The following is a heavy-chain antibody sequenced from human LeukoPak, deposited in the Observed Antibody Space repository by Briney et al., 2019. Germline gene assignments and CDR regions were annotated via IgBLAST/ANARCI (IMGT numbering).Heavy chain of an antibody. Sequence: ASVKVSCKASGYTFTGYYMHWVRQAPGQGLEWMGWINPNSGGTNYAQKFQGRVTMTRDTSTSTAYMELSRLRSDDTAVYYCASMPRYYDILTGYLFYWGQGTLVTVSS. V-gene: IGHV1-2*02. CDR2: INPNSGGT. CDR1: GYTFTGYY. J-gene: IGHJ4*02. CDR3: ASMPRYYDILTGYLFY. D-gene: IGHD3-9*01.